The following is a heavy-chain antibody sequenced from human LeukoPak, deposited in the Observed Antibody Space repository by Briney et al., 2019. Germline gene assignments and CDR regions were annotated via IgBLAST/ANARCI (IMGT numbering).Heavy chain of an antibody. J-gene: IGHJ4*02. V-gene: IGHV3-21*01. CDR3: ALKAVAGPWGY. CDR2: ISSSSSYI. Sequence: GGSLRLSCAATGFTFSSYSMNWVRQAPGKGLEWVSSISSSSSYIYYADSVKGRFTISRDNAKNSLYLQMNSLRAEDTAVYYCALKAVAGPWGYWGQGTLVTVSS. D-gene: IGHD6-19*01. CDR1: GFTFSSYS.